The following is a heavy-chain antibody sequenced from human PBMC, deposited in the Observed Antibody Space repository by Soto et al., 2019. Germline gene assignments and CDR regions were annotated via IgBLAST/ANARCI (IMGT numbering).Heavy chain of an antibody. D-gene: IGHD2-2*01. CDR1: GGSFSGYY. CDR3: ARVPDR. J-gene: IGHJ5*02. Sequence: PSETLSLTCAVYGGSFSGYYWSWIRQPPGKGLEWIGYIYYSGSTNYNPSLKSRVTISVDTSKNQFSLKLSSVTAADTAVYYCARVPDRWGQGTLVTVSS. CDR2: IYYSGST. V-gene: IGHV4-59*12.